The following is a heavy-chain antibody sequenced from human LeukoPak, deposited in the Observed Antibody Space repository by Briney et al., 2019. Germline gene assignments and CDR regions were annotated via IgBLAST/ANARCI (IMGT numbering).Heavy chain of an antibody. D-gene: IGHD4-23*01. CDR3: ARSSRWLRIDY. CDR1: GGSFSGYY. Sequence: SETLSLTCAVYGGSFSGYYWSWIRQPPGKGLEWIGEINHSGSTNYNPSLKSRVTISVDTSKNQFSLKLSSVTAADTAVYYCARSSRWLRIDYWGQGTLVTVSS. V-gene: IGHV4-34*01. CDR2: INHSGST. J-gene: IGHJ4*02.